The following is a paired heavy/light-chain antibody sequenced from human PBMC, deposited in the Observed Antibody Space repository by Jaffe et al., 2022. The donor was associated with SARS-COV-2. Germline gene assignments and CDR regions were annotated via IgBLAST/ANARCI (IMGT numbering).Light chain of an antibody. CDR2: GAS. Sequence: EIVLTQSPDTLSLSPGERATLSCRASQSVPDRYLAWFQQKPGQAPRLLVYGASSRATGIPDRFSGSGSGTDFTLIISRLDPEDFAVYFCQQYGTSPITFGPGTKVDVK. CDR1: QSVPDRY. CDR3: QQYGTSPIT. V-gene: IGKV3-20*01. J-gene: IGKJ3*01.
Heavy chain of an antibody. CDR1: GYTFTSNA. D-gene: IGHD3-9*01. CDR2: INTETGVA. V-gene: IGHV7-4-1*02. CDR3: ARCNKRDSSDISAGRYWYFDV. Sequence: QVQLVQSGSELRGPGASVKVSCKASGYTFTSNAMSWVRRAPGQGLEWMGWINTETGVATFAQGFRGRFVFSLDTSVSTAYLQINKLEAEDTAVYFCARCNKRDSSDISAGRYWYFDVWGRGTLVTVSS. J-gene: IGHJ2*01.